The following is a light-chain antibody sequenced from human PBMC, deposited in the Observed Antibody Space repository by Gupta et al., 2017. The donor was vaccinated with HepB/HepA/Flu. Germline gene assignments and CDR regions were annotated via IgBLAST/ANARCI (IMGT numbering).Light chain of an antibody. Sequence: DIQMTQSPSFLSASVGDRVTITCRASHSISAYLNWYQQKPGRAPRLLIYGASNLQTGVPSRFRGSGSGTEFTLTISRLQPEDVATFYFQQRYSIPYTFGQGSRLEI. V-gene: IGKV1-39*01. CDR3: QQRYSIPYT. CDR1: HSISAY. CDR2: GAS. J-gene: IGKJ2*01.